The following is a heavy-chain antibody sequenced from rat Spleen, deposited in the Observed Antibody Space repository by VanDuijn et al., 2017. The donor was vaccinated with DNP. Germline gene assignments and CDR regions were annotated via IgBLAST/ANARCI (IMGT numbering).Heavy chain of an antibody. CDR1: GSSLTAHH. Sequence: QLKEPPPALPQPPHTLSLTCTVSGSSLTAHHVHWVRQPPGKALEWMGKMQSGGGTHYSSVLKPRLSISRDSSKSQVFLKMKSVETEDAAMYFCVRSGSRYNRFDYWGQGVMVGVSS. CDR3: VRSGSRYNRFDY. V-gene: IGHV2-27*01. D-gene: IGHD1-5*01. CDR2: MQSGGGT. J-gene: IGHJ2*01.